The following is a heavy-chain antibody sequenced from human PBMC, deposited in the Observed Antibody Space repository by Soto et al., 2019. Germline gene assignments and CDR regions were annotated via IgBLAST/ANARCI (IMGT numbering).Heavy chain of an antibody. CDR3: AKVTQYCSSTSCALFDY. CDR2: ISGSGGST. Sequence: GGSLRLSXAASGFTFSSYAMSWVRQAPGKGLEWVSAISGSGGSTYYADSVKGRFTISRDNSKNTLYLQMNSLRAEDTAVYYCAKVTQYCSSTSCALFDYWGQGTLVTVSS. CDR1: GFTFSSYA. V-gene: IGHV3-23*01. D-gene: IGHD2-2*01. J-gene: IGHJ4*02.